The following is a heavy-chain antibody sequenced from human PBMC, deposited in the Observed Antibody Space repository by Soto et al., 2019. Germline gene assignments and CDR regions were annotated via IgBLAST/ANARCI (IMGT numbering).Heavy chain of an antibody. J-gene: IGHJ5*02. CDR1: GGSISSSSYY. CDR2: IYYSGST. CDR3: ARRASMVRGVIIDNWFDP. V-gene: IGHV4-39*01. D-gene: IGHD3-10*01. Sequence: QLQLQESGPGLVKPSETLSLTCTVSGGSISSSSYYWGWIRQPPGKGLEWIGSIYYSGSTYYNPRLKSRVTISLDXHKXQXRLKLSSVTAADTAVYYCARRASMVRGVIIDNWFDPWGQGTLVTVSS.